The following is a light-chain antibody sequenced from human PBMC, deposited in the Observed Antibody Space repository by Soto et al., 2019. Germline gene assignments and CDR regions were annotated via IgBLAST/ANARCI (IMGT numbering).Light chain of an antibody. CDR2: EVT. CDR3: SSFAGSKPPYV. J-gene: IGLJ1*01. CDR1: SSDIGTYDF. Sequence: QSVLTQPPSASGSPGQSVTISCSGTSSDIGTYDFVSWYQHHPGKAPKVLIYEVTKRASGVPDRFSGSKSGNTASLTVSGLQPEDEAEYFCSSFAGSKPPYVSGSGTKVTVL. V-gene: IGLV2-8*01.